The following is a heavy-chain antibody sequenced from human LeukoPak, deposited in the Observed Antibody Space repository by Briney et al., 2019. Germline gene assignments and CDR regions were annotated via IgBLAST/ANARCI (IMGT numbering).Heavy chain of an antibody. J-gene: IGHJ4*02. D-gene: IGHD6-19*01. CDR1: GDTFTGYY. Sequence: ASVKVSCKASGDTFTGYYIHWVRQAPGQGLEWMGWINPNSGGTNYAQKFQGRVTMTAERSTNTAYMELRGLTFDDTAVFYCATTTATSGSSLYWGQGTLVNVAS. V-gene: IGHV1-2*02. CDR3: ATTTATSGSSLY. CDR2: INPNSGGT.